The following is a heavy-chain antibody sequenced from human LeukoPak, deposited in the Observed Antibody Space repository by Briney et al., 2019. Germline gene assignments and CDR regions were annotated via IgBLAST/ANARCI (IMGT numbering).Heavy chain of an antibody. Sequence: SVKVSCKASGGTFISYAISWVRQAPGRGLEWMGGIIPIFGTANYAQKFQGRVTITADESTSTAYMELSSLRSEDTAVYYCARLANYDFWSGYYNNFDYWGQGTLVTVSS. J-gene: IGHJ4*02. CDR2: IIPIFGTA. D-gene: IGHD3-3*01. CDR3: ARLANYDFWSGYYNNFDY. V-gene: IGHV1-69*13. CDR1: GGTFISYA.